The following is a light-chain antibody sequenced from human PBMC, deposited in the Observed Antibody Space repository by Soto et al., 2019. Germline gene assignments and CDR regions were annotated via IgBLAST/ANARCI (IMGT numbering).Light chain of an antibody. Sequence: DIQMTQSPSSLSASVGDRVTITCRASQGIRNELGWYQQKPGKAPKRLIYAASSLQSGVPSRFSGSGSGTEFTLTISSLQPEDFATYYCLPHNSYPLSFGGGTKVDIK. CDR1: QGIRNE. CDR2: AAS. CDR3: LPHNSYPLS. J-gene: IGKJ4*01. V-gene: IGKV1-17*01.